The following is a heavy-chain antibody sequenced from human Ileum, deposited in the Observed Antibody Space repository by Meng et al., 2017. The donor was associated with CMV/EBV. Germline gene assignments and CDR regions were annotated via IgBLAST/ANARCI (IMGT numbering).Heavy chain of an antibody. D-gene: IGHD1-26*01. CDR2: SSHSGNT. V-gene: IGHV4-34*01. J-gene: IGHJ4*02. CDR1: SGSFSDFF. Sequence: QLQLHQWGAGLFKPSETLSLTCAVYSGSFSDFFWGWIRQPPGKGLEWIGESSHSGNTKYNPSLKSRVTISVDASKNQFSLNMWSVTAADTAVYYCARGRDFWWEMDYTGQGTLVTVSS. CDR3: ARGRDFWWEMDY.